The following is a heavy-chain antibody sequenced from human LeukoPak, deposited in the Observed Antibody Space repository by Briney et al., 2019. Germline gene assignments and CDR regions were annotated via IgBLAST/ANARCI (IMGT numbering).Heavy chain of an antibody. CDR1: EFTFGNYD. J-gene: IGHJ3*01. CDR2: IGTAGDT. CDR3: ARAGYNWNDYAFDV. Sequence: PGGSLRLSCAASEFTFGNYDMHWVRQVTGKSLEWVSSIGTAGDTYYSGSVKGRFTISRDNGKNSLYLQMNSLRAGDTAVYFCARAGYNWNDYAFDVWGQGTMVTVSS. D-gene: IGHD1-20*01. V-gene: IGHV3-13*01.